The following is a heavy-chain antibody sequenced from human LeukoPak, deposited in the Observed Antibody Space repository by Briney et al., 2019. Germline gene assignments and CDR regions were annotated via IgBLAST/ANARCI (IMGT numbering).Heavy chain of an antibody. CDR1: GGSISNYS. D-gene: IGHD2-21*02. CDR3: ARQGVATAIDY. V-gene: IGHV4-4*07. J-gene: IGHJ4*02. Sequence: SETLSLSCTVSGGSISNYSWSWIRHTAGKGLEWIGRISASGNTNYNPSLKSRVTMSVDTSMNLFALKLSSVTAADTAVYYCARQGVATAIDYWGQGTLVTVSS. CDR2: ISASGNT.